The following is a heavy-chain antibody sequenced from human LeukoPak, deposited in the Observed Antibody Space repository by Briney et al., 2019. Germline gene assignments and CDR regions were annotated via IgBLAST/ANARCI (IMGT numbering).Heavy chain of an antibody. CDR2: IYPGDSDT. CDR1: GYSFTTYW. J-gene: IGHJ4*02. Sequence: HGESLKIPCKGSGYSFTTYWIAWVRQLPGKGLEWMGIIYPGDSDTRFSPSFQGQVTISVDKSISTAYLQWSSLKASDTAIYYCATQTTVVSPIDYWGQGTLVTVSS. CDR3: ATQTTVVSPIDY. D-gene: IGHD4-23*01. V-gene: IGHV5-51*01.